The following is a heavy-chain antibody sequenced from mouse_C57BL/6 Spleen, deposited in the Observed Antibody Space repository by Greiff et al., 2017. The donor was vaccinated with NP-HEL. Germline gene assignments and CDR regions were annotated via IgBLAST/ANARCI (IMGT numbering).Heavy chain of an antibody. J-gene: IGHJ2*01. CDR1: GYTFTSYW. V-gene: IGHV1-50*01. CDR3: ARGERYYGSSYLDY. Sequence: QVQLQQPGAELVKPGASVKLSCKASGYTFTSYWMQWVKQRPGQGLEWIGEIDPSDSYTNYNQKFKGKATLTVDTSSSTAYMQLSSLTSEDSAVYYGARGERYYGSSYLDYWGQGTTLTVSS. D-gene: IGHD1-1*01. CDR2: IDPSDSYT.